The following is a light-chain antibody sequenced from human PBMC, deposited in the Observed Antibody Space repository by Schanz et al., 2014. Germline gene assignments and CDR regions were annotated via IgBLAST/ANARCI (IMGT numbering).Light chain of an antibody. J-gene: IGLJ3*02. CDR1: NSNIGAGYD. CDR2: GNS. CDR3: ASWDDSLYARV. V-gene: IGLV1-40*01. Sequence: QSVLTQPPSVSGAPGQRVTIYCTGSNSNIGAGYDVHWYQQLPGTAPKLLIFGNSNRPSGVPDRFSGSKSGTSASLAISGLQSEDEADYYCASWDDSLYARVFGGGTKLTVL.